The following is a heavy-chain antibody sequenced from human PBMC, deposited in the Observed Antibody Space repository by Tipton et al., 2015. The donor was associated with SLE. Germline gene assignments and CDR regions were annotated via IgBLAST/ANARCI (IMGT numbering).Heavy chain of an antibody. D-gene: IGHD2-15*01. CDR2: MYIGGTT. V-gene: IGHV4-61*02. CDR1: GGSISSGDYH. J-gene: IGHJ4*02. CDR3: GRVTGGWLEEY. Sequence: TLSLTCSVSGGSISSGDYHWSWIRQPAGKRLEWIGRMYIGGTTYYSPSLNSRVTISVDTSKNQIYLKLTSVTAADTALYYCGRVTGGWLEEYWGQGTLVTASS.